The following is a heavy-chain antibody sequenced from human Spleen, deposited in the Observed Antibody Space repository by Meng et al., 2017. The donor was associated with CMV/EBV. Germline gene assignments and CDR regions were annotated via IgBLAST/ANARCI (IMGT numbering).Heavy chain of an antibody. D-gene: IGHD3/OR15-3a*01. Sequence: ASVKVSCKASGYAFASSDINWVRQAPGQGLEWMAWMNPNTGNRGFAQKFQGRVTLTKNTSISTAYMELNSLKSEDTAIYYCARFTWTGYYLDYWGQGTLVTVSS. CDR1: GYAFASSD. J-gene: IGHJ4*02. CDR3: ARFTWTGYYLDY. CDR2: MNPNTGNR. V-gene: IGHV1-8*03.